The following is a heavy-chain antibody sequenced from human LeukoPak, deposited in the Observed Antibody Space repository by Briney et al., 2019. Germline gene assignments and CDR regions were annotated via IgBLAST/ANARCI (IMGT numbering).Heavy chain of an antibody. D-gene: IGHD5-12*01. V-gene: IGHV4-59*01. CDR3: ARWPHGMDV. CDR1: GGSISSYY. Sequence: PSETLSLTCTVSGGSISSYYWSWIRQPPGKGLEWIGYIYYSGSTNYNPSLKSRVTISVDTSKNQFSLKLSSVTAADTAVYYCARWPHGMDVWGQGTTVTVSS. CDR2: IYYSGST. J-gene: IGHJ6*02.